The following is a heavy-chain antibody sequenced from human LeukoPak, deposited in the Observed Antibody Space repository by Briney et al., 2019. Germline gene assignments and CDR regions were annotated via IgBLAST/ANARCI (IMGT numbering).Heavy chain of an antibody. CDR1: GYIFTGYY. J-gene: IGHJ4*02. Sequence: ASVKVSCKASGYIFTGYYMHWVRQSPGQGLEWMGWINPNSGGTNYAQKFQGRVTMTRDTSISTAYMELSRLRSDDTAVYYCARSIANYYYDSDWGQGTLVTVSS. D-gene: IGHD3-22*01. V-gene: IGHV1-2*02. CDR2: INPNSGGT. CDR3: ARSIANYYYDSD.